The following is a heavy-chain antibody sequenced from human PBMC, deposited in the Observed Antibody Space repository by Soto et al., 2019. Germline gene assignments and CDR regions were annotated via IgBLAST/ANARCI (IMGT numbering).Heavy chain of an antibody. D-gene: IGHD1-20*01. V-gene: IGHV3-13*01. J-gene: IGHJ6*03. CDR3: ARDVTGTNYMDV. Sequence: EVQLVESGGGLVQPGGSLRLSCAASGFTFSSYDMHWVRQATGKGLEWVSAIGTAGDTYYPGSVKGRFTISRVNAKNSLYLQMNSLRAGDTAVYYCARDVTGTNYMDVWGKGTTVTVSS. CDR2: IGTAGDT. CDR1: GFTFSSYD.